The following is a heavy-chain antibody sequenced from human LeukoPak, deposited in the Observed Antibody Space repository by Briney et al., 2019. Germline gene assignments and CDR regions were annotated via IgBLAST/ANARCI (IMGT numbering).Heavy chain of an antibody. Sequence: SETLSLTCTVSGGLISRIEYYWGWVRQSPVKGRERLGHIYHTGTTLYSPHLNNRLTVSVDSSKNQFSLTLNSVTAADTAVYYCASVSVWELATHTGGSFDYWGRGILVTVSS. D-gene: IGHD1-26*01. CDR2: IYHTGTT. CDR1: GGLISRIEYY. CDR3: ASVSVWELATHTGGSFDY. J-gene: IGHJ4*02. V-gene: IGHV4-30-4*01.